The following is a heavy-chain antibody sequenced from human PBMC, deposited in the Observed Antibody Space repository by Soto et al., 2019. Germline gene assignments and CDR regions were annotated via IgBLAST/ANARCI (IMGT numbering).Heavy chain of an antibody. CDR1: GFTFSSYA. Sequence: GGSLRLSCSASGFTFSSYAMHWVRQAPGKGLEYVSAISSNGGSTYYADSVKGRFTISRDNSKNTLYLQMSSPRAEDKDVYYCVSRINLLFDYWGQGTLVTVSS. CDR2: ISSNGGST. D-gene: IGHD2-15*01. CDR3: VSRINLLFDY. J-gene: IGHJ4*02. V-gene: IGHV3-64D*06.